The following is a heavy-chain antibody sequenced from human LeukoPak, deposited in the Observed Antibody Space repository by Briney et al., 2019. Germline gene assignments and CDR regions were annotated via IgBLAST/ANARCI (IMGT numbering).Heavy chain of an antibody. J-gene: IGHJ4*02. Sequence: SETLSLTCTVSGXSVSSGIYYWSWIRQPPGKGLEWIAYIYSSGTTNYNPSLKSRVTISVDTSKNQFSLKLTSVTAADTALYYCARATSGSWSTLFDYWGQGTLVTVSS. CDR3: ARATSGSWSTLFDY. D-gene: IGHD6-13*01. CDR1: GXSVSSGIYY. CDR2: IYSSGTT. V-gene: IGHV4-61*01.